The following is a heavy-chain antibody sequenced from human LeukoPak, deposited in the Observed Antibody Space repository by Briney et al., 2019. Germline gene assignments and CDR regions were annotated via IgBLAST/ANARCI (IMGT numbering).Heavy chain of an antibody. CDR2: ISDSGDST. V-gene: IGHV3-23*01. J-gene: IGHJ6*03. D-gene: IGHD5-24*01. CDR3: AREHGLNYYMDV. CDR1: GFTFSSYA. Sequence: GGSLRLSCAASGFTFSSYAMNWVRQAPGKGLEWVSAISDSGDSTYYADSVKGRFTISRDNAKNSLYLQMNSLRAEDTAVYYCAREHGLNYYMDVWGKGTTVTVSS.